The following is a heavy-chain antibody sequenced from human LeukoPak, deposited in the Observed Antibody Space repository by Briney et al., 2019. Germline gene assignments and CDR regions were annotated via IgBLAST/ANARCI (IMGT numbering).Heavy chain of an antibody. CDR3: ARALHSWLQSHAFDI. D-gene: IGHD5-24*01. CDR1: GYTFTSYY. CDR2: INPSGGST. V-gene: IGHV1-46*01. J-gene: IGHJ3*02. Sequence: GASVKVSCKASGYTFTSYYMHWVRQAPGQGLEWMGIINPSGGSTSYAQKFQGRVTMTRDTSTSTVYMELSSLRSEDTAVYYCARALHSWLQSHAFDIWGQGTMVTVPS.